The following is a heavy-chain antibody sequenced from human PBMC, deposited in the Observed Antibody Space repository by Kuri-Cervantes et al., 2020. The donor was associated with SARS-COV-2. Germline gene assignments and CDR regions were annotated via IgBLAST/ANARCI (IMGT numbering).Heavy chain of an antibody. J-gene: IGHJ6*02. CDR1: GYTFTSYG. V-gene: IGHV1-18*04. CDR2: ISAYNGNT. CDR3: ASRTTVTTLPHYYYVMDV. D-gene: IGHD4-17*01. Sequence: ASVKVSCKASGYTFTSYGISWVRQAPGQGHEWMGWISAYNGNTNYAQKLRGRVTMTTDTSTSTAYMELSSLRSEDTAVYYCASRTTVTTLPHYYYVMDVWGQGTTVTVSS.